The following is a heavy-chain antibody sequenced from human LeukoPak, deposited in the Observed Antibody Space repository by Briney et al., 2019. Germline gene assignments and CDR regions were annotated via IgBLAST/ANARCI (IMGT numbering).Heavy chain of an antibody. D-gene: IGHD3-9*01. V-gene: IGHV3-23*01. CDR3: AKFYDILTGYFDH. Sequence: GGSLRLSCAASGFTFTTYAMGWVRQSPGEGLEWVSSISGGGGGTYYAEFVKGRFTISRDNSKNTLYLQMNSLRAEDTAVYYCAKFYDILTGYFDHWGRGTLVTVSS. J-gene: IGHJ4*02. CDR1: GFTFTTYA. CDR2: ISGGGGGT.